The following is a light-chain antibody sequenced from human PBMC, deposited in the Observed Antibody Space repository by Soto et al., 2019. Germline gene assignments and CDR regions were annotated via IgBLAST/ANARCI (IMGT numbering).Light chain of an antibody. CDR1: SSDVGGYNY. J-gene: IGLJ1*01. V-gene: IGLV2-14*01. CDR3: SSYTYSLTLNV. CDR2: DVS. Sequence: QSALTQPASVSGSPGQSITISCTGTSSDVGGYNYVSWYQQHPGKAPKLMIYDVSNRPSGVSNRFSGSKSGNTASLTISGLQAEDDSDYSCSSYTYSLTLNVFRTGTMLTVL.